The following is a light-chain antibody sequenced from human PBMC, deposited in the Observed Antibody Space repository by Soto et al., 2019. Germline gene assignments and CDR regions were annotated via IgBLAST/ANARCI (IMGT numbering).Light chain of an antibody. CDR3: QQYGSSPLT. J-gene: IGKJ4*01. CDR2: GAS. Sequence: ETVMTQSPATLSVSPGDRATLSCSASQSVSYNLAWYQQKPGQAPRLLIYGASSRATGITDRFSGSGSGTDFTLTITRLEPEDFALYYCQQYGSSPLTFGQGTKV. V-gene: IGKV3-20*01. CDR1: QSVSYN.